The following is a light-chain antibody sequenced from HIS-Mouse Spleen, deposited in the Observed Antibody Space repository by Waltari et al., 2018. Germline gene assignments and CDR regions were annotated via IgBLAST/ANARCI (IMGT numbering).Light chain of an antibody. CDR3: CSYAGSSTFVV. CDR1: ISDAGSYNL. CDR2: EGS. J-gene: IGLJ2*01. Sequence: QSALTQPASVSGSPGQSITISCTGPISDAGSYNLVSWYQQHAGKAPKLMIYEGSKRPSGVSNRFSGSKSGNTASLTISGLQAEDEADYYCCSYAGSSTFVVFGGGTKLTVL. V-gene: IGLV2-23*01.